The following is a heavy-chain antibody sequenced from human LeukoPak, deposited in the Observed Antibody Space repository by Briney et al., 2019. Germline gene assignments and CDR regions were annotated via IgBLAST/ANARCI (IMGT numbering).Heavy chain of an antibody. D-gene: IGHD2-21*02. V-gene: IGHV1-46*01. CDR1: GYTYTSYY. CDR3: ARDLTYCGGDCYLAYSYGMDV. CDR2: INPSGDST. Sequence: ASVKVSCKASGYTYTSYYMHWVRRAPGQGLEWMGIINPSGDSTNYAQRFQGRVTMTSDSSTSTVYMELSSLRSEDTAVYYCARDLTYCGGDCYLAYSYGMDVWGQGTTVTDSS. J-gene: IGHJ6*02.